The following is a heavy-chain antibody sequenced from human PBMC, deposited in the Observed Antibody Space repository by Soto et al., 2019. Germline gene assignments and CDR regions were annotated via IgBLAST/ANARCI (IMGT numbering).Heavy chain of an antibody. J-gene: IGHJ6*02. D-gene: IGHD1-26*01. V-gene: IGHV3-23*01. CDR1: GFSFSTSA. Sequence: VRLLESGGDLVQTGGSLRLSCAASGFSFSTSAMNWVRQAPGKGPEWISLISGSSDVAYYGESVTGRFTSSRDNSKNTLYLQMKRLRVEDTAIYYCAKYSGDFPVYNGLNVWGQGTMVIVSS. CDR2: ISGSSDVA. CDR3: AKYSGDFPVYNGLNV.